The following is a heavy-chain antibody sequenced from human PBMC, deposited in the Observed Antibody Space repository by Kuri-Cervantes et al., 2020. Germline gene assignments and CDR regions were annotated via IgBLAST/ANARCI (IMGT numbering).Heavy chain of an antibody. Sequence: GESLKISCAASGFTFSSYWMSWVRQAPGKGLEWVANIKQDGSEKYYVDPVKGRFTISRDNAKNSLYLQMSSLRAEDTAVYYCARDAYGSYFRRYGMDVWGQGTTVTVSS. CDR1: GFTFSSYW. CDR2: IKQDGSEK. J-gene: IGHJ6*02. CDR3: ARDAYGSYFRRYGMDV. V-gene: IGHV3-7*01. D-gene: IGHD1-26*01.